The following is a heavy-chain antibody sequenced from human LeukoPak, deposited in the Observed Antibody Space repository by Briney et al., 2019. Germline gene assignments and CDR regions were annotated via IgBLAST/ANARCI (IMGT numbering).Heavy chain of an antibody. CDR1: GGSFSGYY. V-gene: IGHV4-34*01. CDR2: INHSGST. D-gene: IGHD4-17*01. Sequence: SETLSLTCAVYGGSFSGYYWSWIRQPPGKGLEWIGEINHSGSTNYNPSLKSRVTISVDTSKNQFSLKLSSVTAADTAVYYCARGRSRLRAGDFDYWGQGTLVTVSS. J-gene: IGHJ4*02. CDR3: ARGRSRLRAGDFDY.